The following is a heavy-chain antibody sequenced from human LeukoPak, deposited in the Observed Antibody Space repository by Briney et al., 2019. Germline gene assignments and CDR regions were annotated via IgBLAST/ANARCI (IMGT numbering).Heavy chain of an antibody. CDR3: AKPARTDLADY. J-gene: IGHJ4*02. Sequence: GGSLRLSCVASGFTFSRYAMNWVRQAPGKGLEWVSSINGSGDRTYYADSVKGGFTISRDNSKTTLYLQMNSRRAEDTAVYYCAKPARTDLADYWGQGTLVTVSS. D-gene: IGHD1-14*01. CDR1: GFTFSRYA. V-gene: IGHV3-23*01. CDR2: INGSGDRT.